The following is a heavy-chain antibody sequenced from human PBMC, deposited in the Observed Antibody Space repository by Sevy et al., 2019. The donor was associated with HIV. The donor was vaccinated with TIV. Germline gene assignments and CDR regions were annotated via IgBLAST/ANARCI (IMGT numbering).Heavy chain of an antibody. V-gene: IGHV3-23*01. D-gene: IGHD3-3*01. CDR1: GFTFSSYA. CDR2: ISGSGGST. CDR3: AKDPIRTDYEFWSVTADWFDP. Sequence: GGSLRLSCAASGFTFSSYAMSWVRQAPGKGLEWVSAISGSGGSTYYADSVKGRFTISRDNSKNTLYLQMNSLRAEDTAVYYCAKDPIRTDYEFWSVTADWFDPWGQGTLVTVSS. J-gene: IGHJ5*02.